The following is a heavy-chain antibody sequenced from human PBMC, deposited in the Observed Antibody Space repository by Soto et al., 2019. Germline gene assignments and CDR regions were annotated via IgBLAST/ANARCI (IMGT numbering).Heavy chain of an antibody. J-gene: IGHJ6*02. CDR2: IYYSGST. V-gene: IGHV4-31*03. Sequence: QVRLEESGPGLVKPSETLSLICSVSGGSVNNADYFWSWIRHHPENVLEWIGYIYYSGSTRYNPSFKTRATLSIDTSKYQFSLRVNSVTVADTAVYFCARDADYGGSRGGMDVWGRGTTVTVSS. CDR1: GGSVNNADYF. CDR3: ARDADYGGSRGGMDV. D-gene: IGHD4-17*01.